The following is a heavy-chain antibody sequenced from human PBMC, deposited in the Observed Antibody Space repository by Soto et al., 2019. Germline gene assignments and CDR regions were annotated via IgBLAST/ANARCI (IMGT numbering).Heavy chain of an antibody. D-gene: IGHD6-13*01. CDR1: GFIFSTYA. V-gene: IGHV3-23*01. CDR2: ISGSGGTT. J-gene: IGHJ1*01. Sequence: GGSLRLSCAASGFIFSTYAMSWVRQAPGKGLEWVSGISGSGGTTYYADSVKGRFTISRDNSKNTLYLQVNSLRAEDTAVYYCAKDQAAAGTISRYFQHWGQGTLVTVSS. CDR3: AKDQAAAGTISRYFQH.